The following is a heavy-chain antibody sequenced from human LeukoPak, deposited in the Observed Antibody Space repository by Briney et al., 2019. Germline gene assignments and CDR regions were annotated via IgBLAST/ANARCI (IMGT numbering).Heavy chain of an antibody. V-gene: IGHV4-31*03. CDR2: IYYSGST. CDR3: ARDSPVVCSSTSCYAKGCWFVP. J-gene: IGHJ5*02. CDR1: GGSISSGGYY. Sequence: SETLSLTCTVSGGSISSGGYYWSWLRQHPGKGLEWIGYIYYSGSTYYNPCLKSRVTISVDTAKNKLSLKLRSVTAAATAVYYCARDSPVVCSSTSCYAKGCWFVPWGQGTLVTVSS. D-gene: IGHD2-2*01.